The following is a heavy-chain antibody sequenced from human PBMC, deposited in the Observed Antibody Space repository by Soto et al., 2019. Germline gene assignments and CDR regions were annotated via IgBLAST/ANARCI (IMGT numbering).Heavy chain of an antibody. D-gene: IGHD6-6*01. CDR1: GYTLTTYY. Sequence: ASVKVSCKASGYTLTTYYMHWVRQAPGQVFEWLGIIIPSGGSTTYAQKFQGRVSMTRDTSTSTVYMELNSLRVEDTAVYYCARELIAANRGDGDYYAMDVWGQGTTVTVSS. J-gene: IGHJ6*02. CDR3: ARELIAANRGDGDYYAMDV. V-gene: IGHV1-46*01. CDR2: IIPSGGST.